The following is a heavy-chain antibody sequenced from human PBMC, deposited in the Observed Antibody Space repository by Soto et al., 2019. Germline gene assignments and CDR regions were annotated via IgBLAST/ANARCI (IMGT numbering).Heavy chain of an antibody. Sequence: SETLSLICTVSGGSVSSGSYYWSWIRQPPGKGLEWIGYIYYSGSTNYNPSLKSRVTISVDTSKNQFSLKLSSVTAADTAVYYCARVGGSYYFDYWGQGTLVTVSS. CDR2: IYYSGST. J-gene: IGHJ4*02. V-gene: IGHV4-61*01. D-gene: IGHD1-26*01. CDR3: ARVGGSYYFDY. CDR1: GGSVSSGSYY.